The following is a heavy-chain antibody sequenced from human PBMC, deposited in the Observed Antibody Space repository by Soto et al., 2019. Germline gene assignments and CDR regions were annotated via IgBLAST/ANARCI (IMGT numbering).Heavy chain of an antibody. D-gene: IGHD2-21*01. V-gene: IGHV3-30*18. CDR3: AKSLLRFVHPAYFDY. CDR2: ISYAGSNK. Sequence: GESLRLTCAASGFTFSSYGMHRVRQAPGKGLEWVAVISYAGSNKYYADSVKGRFTISRDNSKNTLYLQMNSLRAEDTAVYYCAKSLLRFVHPAYFDYWGQGT. CDR1: GFTFSSYG. J-gene: IGHJ4*02.